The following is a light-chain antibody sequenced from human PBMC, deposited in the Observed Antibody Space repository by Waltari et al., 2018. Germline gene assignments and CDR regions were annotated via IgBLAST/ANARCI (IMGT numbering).Light chain of an antibody. Sequence: DIQMTQSPSSLSAVVGDRVTITCRASQSIGNYLNWYQQKPGKAPQLLIYSASSLQRGGPSRFSGRGSGTEFSLTISGLQPDDFATYYCQESYSSPPSTFGQGTKVGIK. CDR3: QESYSSPPST. CDR2: SAS. J-gene: IGKJ1*01. CDR1: QSIGNY. V-gene: IGKV1-39*01.